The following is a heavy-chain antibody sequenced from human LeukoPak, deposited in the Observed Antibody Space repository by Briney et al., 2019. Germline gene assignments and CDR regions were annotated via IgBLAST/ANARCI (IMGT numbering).Heavy chain of an antibody. J-gene: IGHJ4*02. CDR2: MNHSGST. D-gene: IGHD1-1*01. CDR1: GGSFSGYY. Sequence: SETLSLTCAVYGGSFSGYYWSWIRQPPGKGLEWIGEMNHSGSTNYNPSLKSRVTISVDTSKNQFSLKLSSVTAADTAVYYCARDRGTWNDDGFDYWGQGTLVTVSS. CDR3: ARDRGTWNDDGFDY. V-gene: IGHV4-34*01.